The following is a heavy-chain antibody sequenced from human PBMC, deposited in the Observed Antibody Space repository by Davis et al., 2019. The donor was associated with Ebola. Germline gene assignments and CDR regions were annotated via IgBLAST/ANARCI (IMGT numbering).Heavy chain of an antibody. Sequence: APVKVSCKASGYTFSSYGYSWVRQAPGQGLEWMAWISAYTGNKNYAQKFQDRVTMSTDTSTNTAYMELKSLRSDDTAVYYCARSGFVASGPLAYGLDVWGQGTTVTVSS. D-gene: IGHD2-21*01. CDR3: ARSGFVASGPLAYGLDV. J-gene: IGHJ6*02. CDR1: GYTFSSYG. V-gene: IGHV1-18*01. CDR2: ISAYTGNK.